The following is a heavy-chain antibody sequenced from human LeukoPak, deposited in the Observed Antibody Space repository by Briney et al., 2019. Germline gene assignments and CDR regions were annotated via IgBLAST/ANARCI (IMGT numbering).Heavy chain of an antibody. CDR3: ARVYRTVFDY. D-gene: IGHD2/OR15-2a*01. J-gene: IGHJ4*02. Sequence: SETLSLTCTVSGGSISSYYWGWIRQPPGKGLEWIGYIYYSGSTNYNPSLKSRVTISVDTSKNQFSLKLSSVTAADTAVYYGARVYRTVFDYWGQGTLVTVSS. V-gene: IGHV4-59*01. CDR2: IYYSGST. CDR1: GGSISSYY.